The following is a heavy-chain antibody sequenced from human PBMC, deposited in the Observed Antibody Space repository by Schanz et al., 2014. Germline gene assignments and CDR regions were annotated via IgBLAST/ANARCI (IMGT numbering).Heavy chain of an antibody. CDR2: ISYDGVNT. V-gene: IGHV3-30-3*01. J-gene: IGHJ4*02. Sequence: QVQLVESGGGVVQPGGSLRLSCAASGFPFSSYALHWVRQAPGKGLEWVAVISYDGVNTYYADSVKGRFTISRDNSKNTLYLQMNSLRTEDTAVYYCARGDMVRGVFDYWGQGTLVTVSS. CDR1: GFPFSSYA. CDR3: ARGDMVRGVFDY. D-gene: IGHD3-10*01.